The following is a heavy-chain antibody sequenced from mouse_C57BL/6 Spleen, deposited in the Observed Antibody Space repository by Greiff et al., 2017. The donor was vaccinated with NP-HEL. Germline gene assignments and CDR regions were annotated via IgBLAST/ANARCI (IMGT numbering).Heavy chain of an antibody. CDR3: ARRGYYYYGSSSSYAMED. CDR2: INPNYGTT. Sequence: EVKVVESGPELVKPGASVKISCKASGYSFTDYNMNWVKQSNGKSLEWIGVINPNYGTTSYNQKFKGKATLTVDQSSSTAYMQLNSLTSEDSAVYYCARRGYYYYGSSSSYAMEDWGQGTSVTVYS. D-gene: IGHD1-1*01. J-gene: IGHJ4*01. CDR1: GYSFTDYN. V-gene: IGHV1-39*01.